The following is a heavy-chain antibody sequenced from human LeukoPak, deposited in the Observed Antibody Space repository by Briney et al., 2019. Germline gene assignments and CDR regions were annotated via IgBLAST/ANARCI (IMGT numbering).Heavy chain of an antibody. J-gene: IGHJ4*02. CDR3: ARDGYYYDSSGYDY. CDR1: GGSISSGGYY. CDR2: INHSGST. V-gene: IGHV4-30-2*01. D-gene: IGHD3-22*01. Sequence: RSSQTLSLTCTVSGGSISSGGYYWSWIRQPPGKGLEWIGEINHSGSTNYNPSLKSRVTISVDTSKNQFSLKLSSVTAADTAVYYCARDGYYYDSSGYDYWGQGTLVTVSS.